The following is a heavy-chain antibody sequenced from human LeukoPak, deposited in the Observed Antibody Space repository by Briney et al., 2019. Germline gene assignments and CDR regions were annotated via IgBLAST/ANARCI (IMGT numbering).Heavy chain of an antibody. D-gene: IGHD1-1*01. Sequence: ASVKVSCKASGYIFTTHAINWVRQAPGQGLEWMGWINTNTGNPSYGQGFTGRFVFSLDTSVSTAHLKITSLKAEDTAIYFCVRNDFRDAFDIWGQGTKVTVSS. CDR1: GYIFTTHA. V-gene: IGHV7-4-1*02. CDR3: VRNDFRDAFDI. J-gene: IGHJ3*02. CDR2: INTNTGNP.